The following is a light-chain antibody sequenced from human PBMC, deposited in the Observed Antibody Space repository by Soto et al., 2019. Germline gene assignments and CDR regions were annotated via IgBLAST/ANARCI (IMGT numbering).Light chain of an antibody. Sequence: DIQLTQSPSTLSASVGDRVTITCRASQTISIWLAWYQQKPGKAPKLLIYKTSNVETGVPARFSGSGSGTEFTLTIISLQPDDVATYYCQQYNTYSPWTFGHGTKVDIK. J-gene: IGKJ1*01. CDR1: QTISIW. V-gene: IGKV1-5*03. CDR3: QQYNTYSPWT. CDR2: KTS.